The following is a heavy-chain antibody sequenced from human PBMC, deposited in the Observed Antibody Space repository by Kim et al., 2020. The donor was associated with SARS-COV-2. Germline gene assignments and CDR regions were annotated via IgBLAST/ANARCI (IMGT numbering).Heavy chain of an antibody. Sequence: GGSLRLSCTTSGFAFHDYGLNWVRQAPGRGLEWVSGINWNGGTTGYADSVKGRFTISRDNAKNSLYLQMNSLRDEDTALYYCARSFYSGRCCHNWFGPWG. V-gene: IGHV3-20*04. CDR3: ARSFYSGRCCHNWFGP. J-gene: IGHJ5*02. CDR2: INWNGGTT. D-gene: IGHD1-26*01. CDR1: GFAFHDYG.